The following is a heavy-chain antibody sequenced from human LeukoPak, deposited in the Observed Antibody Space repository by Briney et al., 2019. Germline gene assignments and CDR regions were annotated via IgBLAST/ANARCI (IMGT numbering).Heavy chain of an antibody. CDR3: ARDNLLSPLGYCSGGSCYSGAFDI. CDR2: ISSSSSTI. CDR1: GFTFSSYS. V-gene: IGHV3-48*04. J-gene: IGHJ3*02. Sequence: GGSLRLSCAASGFTFSSYSMNWVRQAPGNGLEWVSYISSSSSTIYYADSMKGRFTISRDNAKNSLYLQMNSLRAEDTAVYYCARDNLLSPLGYCSGGSCYSGAFDIWGQGTMVTVSS. D-gene: IGHD2-15*01.